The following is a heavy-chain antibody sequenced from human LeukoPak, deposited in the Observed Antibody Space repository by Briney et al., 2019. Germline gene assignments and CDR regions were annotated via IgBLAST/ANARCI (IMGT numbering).Heavy chain of an antibody. V-gene: IGHV3-66*01. D-gene: IGHD4-11*01. CDR2: IYGSGDT. CDR1: GFTVSSNY. Sequence: GGSLRLSCAASGFTVSSNYMSWVRQAPGKGLEWVSIIYGSGDTCYADSVKGRFTISRDNSKNTLYLQMNSLRAEDTAVYYCARDVGPPMTTVTRYYYYGMDVWGQGTTVTVSS. CDR3: ARDVGPPMTTVTRYYYYGMDV. J-gene: IGHJ6*02.